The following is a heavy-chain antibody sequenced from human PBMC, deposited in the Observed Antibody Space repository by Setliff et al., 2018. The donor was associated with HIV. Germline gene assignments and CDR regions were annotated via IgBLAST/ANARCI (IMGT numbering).Heavy chain of an antibody. J-gene: IGHJ3*02. D-gene: IGHD2-15*01. Sequence: SETLSLTCTVSGGSISTSYWNWIRQPPGKGLEWIAYIYISGTTNYNPSLKSRVTISLDPSRNQFSLKLGSVTAADTAMYYCAREHCSGGSCNGFDIWGQGTRVTVSS. CDR3: AREHCSGGSCNGFDI. CDR2: IYISGTT. CDR1: GGSISTSY. V-gene: IGHV4-4*09.